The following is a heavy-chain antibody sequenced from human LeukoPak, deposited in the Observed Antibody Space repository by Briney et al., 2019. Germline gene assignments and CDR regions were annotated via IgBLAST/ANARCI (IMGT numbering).Heavy chain of an antibody. Sequence: GASVKVSCKASGYTFTSYGISWVRQAPGQGREWMGWISAYNGNRNYARKMQGRVTMTTDRSTSTAYMELRSLRSDDTAVYYCARIPDRERTRIVVRRRTTDWFDPWGQGTLVTVSS. CDR3: ARIPDRERTRIVVRRRTTDWFDP. D-gene: IGHD2-15*01. CDR1: GYTFTSYG. J-gene: IGHJ5*02. CDR2: ISAYNGNR. V-gene: IGHV1-18*01.